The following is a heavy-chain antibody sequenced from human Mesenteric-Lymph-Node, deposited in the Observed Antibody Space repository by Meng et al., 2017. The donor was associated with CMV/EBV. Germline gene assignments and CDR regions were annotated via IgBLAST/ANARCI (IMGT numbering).Heavy chain of an antibody. Sequence: GESLKISCAASGFTFSSYSMNWVRQAPGKGLEWVSSISSSSSYIYYADSVKGRFTISRDNAKNSLYLQMNSLGAEDTAVYYCARMLRVVIQFSGFDYWGQGTLVTVSS. J-gene: IGHJ4*02. CDR1: GFTFSSYS. V-gene: IGHV3-21*01. CDR3: ARMLRVVIQFSGFDY. D-gene: IGHD2-21*01. CDR2: ISSSSSYI.